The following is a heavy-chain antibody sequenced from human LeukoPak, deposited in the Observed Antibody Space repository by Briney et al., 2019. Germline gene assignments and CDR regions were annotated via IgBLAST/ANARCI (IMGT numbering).Heavy chain of an antibody. CDR2: ISAYNGNT. D-gene: IGHD5-24*01. V-gene: IGHV1-18*01. CDR3: ARTVGMATVYNWFDP. J-gene: IGHJ5*02. CDR1: GYTFTSYG. Sequence: GASVKVSCKASGYTFTSYGISWVRQAPGQGLEWMGWISAYNGNTNYAQKLQGRVTMTTDTSTSTAYMELRSLRSDDTAVYYCARTVGMATVYNWFDPWGQGTLVTVSS.